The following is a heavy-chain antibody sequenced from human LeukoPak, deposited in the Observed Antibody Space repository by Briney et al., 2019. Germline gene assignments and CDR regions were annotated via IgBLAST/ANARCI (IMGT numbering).Heavy chain of an antibody. CDR1: GGSISPYY. D-gene: IGHD2-2*01. CDR2: FYAGGGA. J-gene: IGHJ6*03. CDR3: AREVIVVVPAAAQGYYYYMDV. V-gene: IGHV4-4*07. Sequence: SETLSLTCSVSGGSISPYYWSWVRQPAGKGLEWIGRFYAGGGAKYNPSLESRVTMSVDTSKNHFSLKLSSVTAADTAVYYCAREVIVVVPAAAQGYYYYMDVWGKGTTVTVSS.